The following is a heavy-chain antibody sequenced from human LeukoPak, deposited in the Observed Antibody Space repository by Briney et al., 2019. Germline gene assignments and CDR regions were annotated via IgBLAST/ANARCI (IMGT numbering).Heavy chain of an antibody. J-gene: IGHJ6*02. CDR1: GFTFSSYW. D-gene: IGHD1-20*01. CDR3: ARDSTWAYNWNGMDV. Sequence: GGSLGLSCAASGFTFSSYWMSWVRQAPGKGLEWVANIKQDGSEKYYVDSVKGRFTISRDNAKNSLYLQMNSLRAEDTAVYYCARDSTWAYNWNGMDVWGQGTTVTVSS. CDR2: IKQDGSEK. V-gene: IGHV3-7*03.